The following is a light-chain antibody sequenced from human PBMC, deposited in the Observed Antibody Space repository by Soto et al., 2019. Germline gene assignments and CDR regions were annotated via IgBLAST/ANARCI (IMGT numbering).Light chain of an antibody. CDR3: QQLNSYPP. J-gene: IGKJ1*01. CDR2: AAS. CDR1: QGISSY. V-gene: IGKV1-9*01. Sequence: IQLTQSPSSLSASVGDRVTITCRASQGISSYLAWYQQKPGKAPNLLIFAASALQSGVPSRFSGSGSGTDFTLTISSLQPEDFATYYCQQLNSYPPFGQGTKVDSK.